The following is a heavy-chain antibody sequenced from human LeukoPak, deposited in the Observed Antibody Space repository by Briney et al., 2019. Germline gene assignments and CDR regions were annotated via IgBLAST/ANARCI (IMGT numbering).Heavy chain of an antibody. Sequence: GGSLRLSWAASGFTFSSYAMHWVRQAPGKGLEWVAVISYDGSNKYYADSVKGRFTISRDNSKNTLYLQMNSLRAEDTAVYYCARETGSSSTYYFDYWGQGTLVTVSS. J-gene: IGHJ4*02. CDR1: GFTFSSYA. D-gene: IGHD6-6*01. CDR3: ARETGSSSTYYFDY. CDR2: ISYDGSNK. V-gene: IGHV3-30*04.